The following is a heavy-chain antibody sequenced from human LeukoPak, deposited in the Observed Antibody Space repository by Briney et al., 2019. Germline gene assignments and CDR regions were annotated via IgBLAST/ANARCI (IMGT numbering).Heavy chain of an antibody. D-gene: IGHD1-26*01. CDR2: ISGSGGAGT. V-gene: IGHV3-23*01. J-gene: IGHJ6*02. Sequence: GSLSLSCAGSGFTFSSYAMSWGRPAPGKGVEWVSTISGSGGAGTYYADSVKGRFTVSRDNSRNTLYLPMNSLRAEDTAVYYCVKDRGGSPFYGMDVWGQGTTVTVSS. CDR1: GFTFSSYA. CDR3: VKDRGGSPFYGMDV.